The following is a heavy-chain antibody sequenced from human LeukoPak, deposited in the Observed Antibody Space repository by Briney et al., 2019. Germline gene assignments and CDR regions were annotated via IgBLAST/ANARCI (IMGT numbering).Heavy chain of an antibody. D-gene: IGHD3-10*01. CDR3: ARVYGSGGHYYYYYMDV. Sequence: GGSLRLSCAASGFTFSNYWMSLVRQAPGKGPEWVANIKQDGSEKYYVDSVKGRFTISRDNAKNSLYLQMNSLRAEDTAVYYCARVYGSGGHYYYYYMDVWGKGTTVTISS. V-gene: IGHV3-7*01. CDR2: IKQDGSEK. J-gene: IGHJ6*03. CDR1: GFTFSNYW.